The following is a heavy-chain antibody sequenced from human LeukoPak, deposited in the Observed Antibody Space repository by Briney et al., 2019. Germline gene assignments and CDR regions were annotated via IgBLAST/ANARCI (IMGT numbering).Heavy chain of an antibody. CDR3: ARWGEYSGSYTAINAFDI. J-gene: IGHJ3*02. V-gene: IGHV4-39*07. CDR1: GGSISSSSYY. Sequence: SETLSLTCTVSGGSISSSSYYWGWIRQPPGKGLEWIGSIYYSGSTYYNPSLKSRVTISVDRSKNQFSLKLSSVTAADTAVYYCARWGEYSGSYTAINAFDIWGQGTVVTVSS. D-gene: IGHD1-26*01. CDR2: IYYSGST.